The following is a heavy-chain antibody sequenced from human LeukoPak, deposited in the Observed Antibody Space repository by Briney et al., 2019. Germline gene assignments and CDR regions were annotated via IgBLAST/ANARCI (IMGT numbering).Heavy chain of an antibody. CDR2: IKQDGSEK. J-gene: IGHJ1*01. CDR1: GFTFGSYW. Sequence: PGGSLRLSCAASGFTFGSYWMSWVRQAPGKGLEWVANIKQDGSEKYYVDSVKGRFTISRDNAKNSLYLQMNSLRAEDTAVYYCARDPVPFQHWGQGTLVTVSS. V-gene: IGHV3-7*03. CDR3: ARDPVPFQH.